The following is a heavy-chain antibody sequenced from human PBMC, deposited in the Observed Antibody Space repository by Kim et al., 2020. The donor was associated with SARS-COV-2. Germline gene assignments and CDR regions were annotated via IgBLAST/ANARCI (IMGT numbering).Heavy chain of an antibody. V-gene: IGHV3-33*01. CDR1: GFTFSSYG. Sequence: LSLTCAASGFTFSSYGMHWVRQAPGKGLEWVAVIWYDGSNKYYADSVKGRFTISRDNSKNTLYLQMNSLRAEDTAVYYCARDGAHSITGTLDAFDIWGQGTMVTVSS. CDR2: IWYDGSNK. D-gene: IGHD1-7*01. J-gene: IGHJ3*02. CDR3: ARDGAHSITGTLDAFDI.